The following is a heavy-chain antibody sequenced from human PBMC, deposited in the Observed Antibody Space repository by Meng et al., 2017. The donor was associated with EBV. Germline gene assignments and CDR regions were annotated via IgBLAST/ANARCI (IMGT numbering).Heavy chain of an antibody. Sequence: QVQQVPSWSEVKRPGSSVKVTCKASGGTFSSYAISWVRQAPGQGLEWMGGIIPIFGTANYAQKFQGRVTITADKSTSTAYMELSSLRSEDTAVYYCARAEIAAAGRLDYWGQGTLVTVSS. J-gene: IGHJ4*02. CDR2: IIPIFGTA. D-gene: IGHD6-13*01. V-gene: IGHV1-69*06. CDR3: ARAEIAAAGRLDY. CDR1: GGTFSSYA.